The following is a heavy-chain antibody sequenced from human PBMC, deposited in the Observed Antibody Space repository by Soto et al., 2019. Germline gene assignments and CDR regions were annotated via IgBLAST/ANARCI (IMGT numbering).Heavy chain of an antibody. CDR2: INHSGST. V-gene: IGHV4-34*01. J-gene: IGHJ6*02. CDR3: ARGRGVANYYYYGMDV. D-gene: IGHD5-12*01. Sequence: SETLSLTCAVYGGSFSGYYWSWIRQPPGKGLEWIGEINHSGSTNYNPSLKSRVTISVDTSKNQFSLKVSSVTAADTAVYYCARGRGVANYYYYGMDVWGQGTTVTVSS. CDR1: GGSFSGYY.